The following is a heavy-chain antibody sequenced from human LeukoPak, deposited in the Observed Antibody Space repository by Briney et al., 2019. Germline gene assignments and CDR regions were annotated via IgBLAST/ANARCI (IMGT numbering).Heavy chain of an antibody. CDR2: TYYGGST. J-gene: IGHJ4*02. V-gene: IGHV4-59*01. CDR3: ARGGPAPRRDSGSYLY. D-gene: IGHD3-22*01. Sequence: XEXLXXXAXTYYGGSTEYNATLRRRVTILVEESKNQCSLRLTSVTTADTAVYYCARGGPAPRRDSGSYLYWGQGILVTVSS.